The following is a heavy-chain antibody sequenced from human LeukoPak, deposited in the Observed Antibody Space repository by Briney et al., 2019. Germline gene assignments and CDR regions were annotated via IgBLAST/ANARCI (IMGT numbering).Heavy chain of an antibody. D-gene: IGHD5-24*01. CDR1: GDSISTDYC. V-gene: IGHV4-38-2*02. CDR2: IYNRDNT. J-gene: IGHJ4*02. CDR3: ARGKDAYKVGNY. Sequence: PSETLSLTCTVSGDSISTDYCWTWIRQPPGKVPEWVGTIYNRDNTYYTPALASRVTISMDTSKNQFSLKITSVTAADTAVYYCARGKDAYKVGNYWGQGALVTVSS.